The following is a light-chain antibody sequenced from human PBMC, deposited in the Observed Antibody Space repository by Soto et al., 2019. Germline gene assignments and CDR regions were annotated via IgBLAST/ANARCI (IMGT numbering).Light chain of an antibody. V-gene: IGLV1-40*01. Sequence: QSVLTQPPSVSGAPGQRVTISCTGSSSNIGAGYYVHWYQQLPGTAPKLLIYGNSNRPSVVPYRFSGSKSGTSAYLAITGIQAEDEADYYCQSYDSSLSGYVFGTGTKVTVL. CDR2: GNS. CDR3: QSYDSSLSGYV. CDR1: SSNIGAGYY. J-gene: IGLJ1*01.